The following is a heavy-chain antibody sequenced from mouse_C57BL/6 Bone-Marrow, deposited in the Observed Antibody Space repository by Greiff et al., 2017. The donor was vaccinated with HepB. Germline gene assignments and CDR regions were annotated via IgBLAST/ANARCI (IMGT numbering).Heavy chain of an antibody. Sequence: QVQLQQPGAELVKPGASVKMSCKASGYTFTSYWITWVKQRPGQGLEWIGDIYPGSGSTNYNEKFKSKATLTVDTSSSTAYMQLSSLTSEDSAVYYCARGWLQRRTWFAYWGQGTLVTVSA. J-gene: IGHJ3*01. CDR2: IYPGSGST. D-gene: IGHD2-3*01. CDR3: ARGWLQRRTWFAY. CDR1: GYTFTSYW. V-gene: IGHV1-55*01.